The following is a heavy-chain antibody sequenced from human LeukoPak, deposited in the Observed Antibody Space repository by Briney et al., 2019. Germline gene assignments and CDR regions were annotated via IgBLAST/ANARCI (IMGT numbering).Heavy chain of an antibody. D-gene: IGHD5-18*01. J-gene: IGHJ3*02. CDR3: AKVLRGAAMALDAFDI. CDR1: GFTFSSYA. V-gene: IGHV3-23*01. CDR2: ISGSGGST. Sequence: PGGSLRLSCAASGFTFSSYAMSWVRQAPGKGLEWVSAISGSGGSTYYADSVKGRFTISRDNSKNTLYLQMNSLRAEDTAVYYCAKVLRGAAMALDAFDIWGQGTMVTVSS.